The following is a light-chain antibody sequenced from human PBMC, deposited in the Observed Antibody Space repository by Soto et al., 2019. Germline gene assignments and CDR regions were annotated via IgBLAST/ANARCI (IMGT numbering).Light chain of an antibody. CDR1: SSDVGGYNY. J-gene: IGLJ2*01. V-gene: IGLV2-14*01. Sequence: QSALTQPASVSGSPGQSITISCTGTSSDVGGYNYVSWYQQHPGKAPKLMIYEVSNRPSGVSNRFSGSKSGNTASLTISVIQAEDEADYYCRSYTSRSTLVFGGGTKLTVL. CDR2: EVS. CDR3: RSYTSRSTLV.